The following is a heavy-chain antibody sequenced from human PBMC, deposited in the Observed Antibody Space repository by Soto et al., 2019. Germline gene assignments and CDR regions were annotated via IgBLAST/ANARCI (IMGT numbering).Heavy chain of an antibody. CDR2: ISYDGSNK. CDR1: GFTFSSYG. Sequence: ESGGGVVQPGRSLRLSCAASGFTFSSYGMHWVRQAPGKGLEWVAVISYDGSNKYYADSVKGRFTISRDNSKNTLYLQMNSLRAEDTAVYYCANAPAIVLVPAALGGDYWGQGTLVTVSS. D-gene: IGHD2-2*01. J-gene: IGHJ4*02. CDR3: ANAPAIVLVPAALGGDY. V-gene: IGHV3-30*18.